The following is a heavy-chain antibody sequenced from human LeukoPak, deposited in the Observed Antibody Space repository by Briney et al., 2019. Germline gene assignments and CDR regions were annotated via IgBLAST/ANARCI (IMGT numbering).Heavy chain of an antibody. J-gene: IGHJ5*01. Sequence: GWSLRLSCVASGFSFGNYAMSWVRQAPGKELQWVSQISGTGGATWYAGFARDRFTISRDNSKKTLYLQMSGLRVEDTAMYYCVKDPRDTNGTNWFVSWGQGPLLIVSS. V-gene: IGHV3-23*01. CDR1: GFSFGNYA. CDR3: VKDPRDTNGTNWFVS. CDR2: ISGTGGAT. D-gene: IGHD2-8*01.